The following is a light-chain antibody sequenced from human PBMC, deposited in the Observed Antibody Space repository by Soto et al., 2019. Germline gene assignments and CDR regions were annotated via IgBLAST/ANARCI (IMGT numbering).Light chain of an antibody. CDR2: EVA. Sequence: QSALTHPPSASGSPGQSVTISCTGTKNDIGVYDFVSCYQHHQGKAPRLIIYEVAQRPSGVTDRFSGSKSGNTASLTVAGLQAADEDDYFCKSYAGNNSYVFGSGTKVTVL. V-gene: IGLV2-8*01. CDR3: KSYAGNNSYV. J-gene: IGLJ1*01. CDR1: KNDIGVYDF.